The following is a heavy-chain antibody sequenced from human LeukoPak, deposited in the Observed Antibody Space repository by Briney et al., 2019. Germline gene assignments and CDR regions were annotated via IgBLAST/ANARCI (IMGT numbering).Heavy chain of an antibody. J-gene: IGHJ6*03. CDR3: ARGGPPGYYYDYYMDV. CDR2: IYTSGST. CDR1: GGSISSYY. Sequence: PSETLSLTCTVSGGSISSYYWSWIRQPPGKGLEWIGCIYTSGSTNFNPSLKSRVTISVDTSKNQFSLKMSSVTAADTAVYFCARGGPPGYYYDYYMDVWGKGTTVTISS. V-gene: IGHV4-59*01.